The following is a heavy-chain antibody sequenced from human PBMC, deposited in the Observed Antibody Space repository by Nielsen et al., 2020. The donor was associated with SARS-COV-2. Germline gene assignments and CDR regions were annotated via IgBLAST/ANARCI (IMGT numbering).Heavy chain of an antibody. J-gene: IGHJ4*02. CDR3: ARENWYSSGWYGFSDY. CDR2: MNPNSGNT. Sequence: WVRQAPGQGLEWMGWMNPNSGNTGYAQKFQGRVTITRDTSASTAYMELSSLRSEDTAVYYCARENWYSSGWYGFSDYWGQGTLVTVSS. D-gene: IGHD6-19*01. V-gene: IGHV1-8*03.